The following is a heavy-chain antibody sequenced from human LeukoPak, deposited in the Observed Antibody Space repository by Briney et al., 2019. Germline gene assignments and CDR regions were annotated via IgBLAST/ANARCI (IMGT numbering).Heavy chain of an antibody. J-gene: IGHJ4*02. CDR1: GGSFSGYY. D-gene: IGHD3-16*02. V-gene: IGHV4-34*01. CDR2: INHSGST. CDR3: ARSPFTTWVWGSYRRVSYFDY. Sequence: SETLSLTCAVYGGSFSGYYWIWIRQPPGKGLEWIGEINHSGSTNYNPSLKSRVTISVDTSKNQFSLKLSSVTAADTAVYYCARSPFTTWVWGSYRRVSYFDYWGQGTLVTVSS.